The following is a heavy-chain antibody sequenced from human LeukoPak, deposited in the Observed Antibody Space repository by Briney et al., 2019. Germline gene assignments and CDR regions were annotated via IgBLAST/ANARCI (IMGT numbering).Heavy chain of an antibody. CDR3: ARDHSGGWSYYYYYGMDV. J-gene: IGHJ6*02. CDR2: ISAYNGNT. D-gene: IGHD6-19*01. Sequence: ASVKVSCKASGCTFTSYGISWVRQAPGQGLEWMGWISAYNGNTNYAQKLQGRVTMTTDTSTSTAYMELRSLRSDDTAVYYCARDHSGGWSYYYYYGMDVWGQGTTVTVSS. V-gene: IGHV1-18*01. CDR1: GCTFTSYG.